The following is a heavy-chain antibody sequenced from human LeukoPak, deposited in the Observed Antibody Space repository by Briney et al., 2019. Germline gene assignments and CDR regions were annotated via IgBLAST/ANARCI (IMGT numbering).Heavy chain of an antibody. V-gene: IGHV4-59*12. CDR2: IYYRGSA. Sequence: SETLSLTCTVSGGSISSYYWSWIRQPPGKGLEWIGYIYYRGSANYNPSLKSRVTISVDTSNNQFSLKLTSVTAADTAVYYCARVDSSGCFDYWGQGTLVTVSS. J-gene: IGHJ4*02. CDR3: ARVDSSGCFDY. D-gene: IGHD6-19*01. CDR1: GGSISSYY.